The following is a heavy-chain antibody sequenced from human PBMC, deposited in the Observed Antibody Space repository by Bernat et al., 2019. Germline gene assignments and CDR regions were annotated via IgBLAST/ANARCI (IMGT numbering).Heavy chain of an antibody. D-gene: IGHD4/OR15-4a*01. J-gene: IGHJ5*02. CDR2: ISGSGGNT. CDR1: GFTFSTYA. CDR3: VKGRGPANYNWFDP. Sequence: QLLESGGGLVQPGGSLRLSCAASGFTFSTYAMSWFRQAPGEGLEWVSVISGSGGNTYYADSVKGRFTISRDNSKSTLYLQMNSLRAEDTAVYFCVKGRGPANYNWFDPWGQGTLVTVSS. V-gene: IGHV3-23*01.